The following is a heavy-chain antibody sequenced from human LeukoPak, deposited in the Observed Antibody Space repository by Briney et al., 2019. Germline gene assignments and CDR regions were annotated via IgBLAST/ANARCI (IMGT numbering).Heavy chain of an antibody. CDR1: GGSISSSSYY. CDR2: IYYSGST. Sequence: SETLSLTCTVSGGSISSSSYYWGWIRQPPGKGLEWIGSIYYSGSTYYNPSLKSRVTISVDTSKNQFSLKLSSVTAADTAVYYCARQDSSGWCNWFDPWGQGTLVTVSS. V-gene: IGHV4-39*01. D-gene: IGHD6-19*01. CDR3: ARQDSSGWCNWFDP. J-gene: IGHJ5*02.